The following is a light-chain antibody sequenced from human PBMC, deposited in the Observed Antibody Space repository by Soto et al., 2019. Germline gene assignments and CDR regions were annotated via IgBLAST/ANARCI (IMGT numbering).Light chain of an antibody. Sequence: DIQMTQSPSSLSASVGDRVTITCRASQGIRNALGWYQQKPGKAPKRLIYAASSLQSGGPSRFSGSGSGTEFTLTISSRQPEDGATEYCLQHKSYPWTFGQGTKVEIK. CDR2: AAS. CDR1: QGIRNA. V-gene: IGKV1-17*01. CDR3: LQHKSYPWT. J-gene: IGKJ1*01.